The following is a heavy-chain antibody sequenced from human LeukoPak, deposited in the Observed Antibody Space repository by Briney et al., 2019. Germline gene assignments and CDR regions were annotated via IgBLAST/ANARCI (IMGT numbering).Heavy chain of an antibody. CDR3: AREGGIAVAGTRSFDFDY. CDR2: IYYSGST. V-gene: IGHV4-59*01. D-gene: IGHD6-19*01. J-gene: IGHJ4*02. Sequence: SEALSLTCTVSGGSISSYYWSWIRQPPGKGLEWIGYIYYSGSTNYNPSLKSRVTISVDTSKNQFSLKLSSVTAADTAVYYCAREGGIAVAGTRSFDFDYWGQGTLVTVSS. CDR1: GGSISSYY.